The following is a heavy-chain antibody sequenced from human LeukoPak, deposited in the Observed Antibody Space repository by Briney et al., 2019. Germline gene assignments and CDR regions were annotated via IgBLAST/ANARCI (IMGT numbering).Heavy chain of an antibody. CDR1: GGSISSGSYY. V-gene: IGHV4-61*02. CDR2: IYTSGST. Sequence: SETLSLTCTVSGGSISSGSYYWSWIRQPAGKGLEWIGRIYTSGSTNYNPSLKSRVTISVDTSKNQFSLKLSSVTAADTAVYYCARLWFGELGYFDYWGQGTLVTVSS. D-gene: IGHD3-10*01. J-gene: IGHJ4*02. CDR3: ARLWFGELGYFDY.